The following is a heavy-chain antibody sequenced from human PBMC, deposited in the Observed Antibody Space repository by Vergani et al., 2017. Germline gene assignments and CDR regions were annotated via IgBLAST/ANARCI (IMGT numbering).Heavy chain of an antibody. Sequence: QVQLVLSGAEVKTPGASVKVSCKASGYTFTSYGISWVRQAPGQGLEWMGWISAYNGNTNYAQKLQGRVTMTTDTSTSTAYMELRSLRSDDTAVYYCARGGPPYNWNYLGGIDYWGQGTLVTVSS. V-gene: IGHV1-18*04. CDR3: ARGGPPYNWNYLGGIDY. J-gene: IGHJ4*02. CDR2: ISAYNGNT. D-gene: IGHD1-7*01. CDR1: GYTFTSYG.